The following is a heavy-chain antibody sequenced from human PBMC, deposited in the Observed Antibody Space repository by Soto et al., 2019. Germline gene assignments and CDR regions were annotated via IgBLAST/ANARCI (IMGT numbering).Heavy chain of an antibody. V-gene: IGHV3-23*01. CDR2: ISGRGDST. J-gene: IGHJ4*02. Sequence: GGSLRLSCTASGFTFSSYAMSWVRQTPGKGLEWVSGISGRGDSTYYADSVKGRFTISRDNSKNTLFLQMNSLRAEDTAVYYCAKATGRSAWPFDYWGQGTLVTVSS. CDR3: AKATGRSAWPFDY. CDR1: GFTFSSYA. D-gene: IGHD3-10*01.